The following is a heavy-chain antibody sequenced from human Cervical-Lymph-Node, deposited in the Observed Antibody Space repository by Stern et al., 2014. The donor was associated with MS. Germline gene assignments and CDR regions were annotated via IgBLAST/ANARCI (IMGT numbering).Heavy chain of an antibody. Sequence: QVQLVQSGAEIKKPESSVKVSCKASGGSFSSSAITWVRKAPGQGLEWPGSIIPIFGATNYAQNFQARVTITADDSTSTAYMDLTNLRSDDTAVYYCATSVGYCSSTSCYGGALDSWGQGTLVTVSS. D-gene: IGHD2-2*03. CDR3: ATSVGYCSSTSCYGGALDS. J-gene: IGHJ4*02. CDR1: GGSFSSSA. V-gene: IGHV1-69*18. CDR2: IIPIFGAT.